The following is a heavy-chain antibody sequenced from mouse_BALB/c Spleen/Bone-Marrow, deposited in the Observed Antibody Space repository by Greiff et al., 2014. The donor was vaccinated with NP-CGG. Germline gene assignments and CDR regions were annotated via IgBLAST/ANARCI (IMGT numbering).Heavy chain of an antibody. CDR1: GYAFTNYL. CDR3: ARSGYGNYFYAMDY. CDR2: INPGSGGT. J-gene: IGHJ4*01. Sequence: QVQLQQPGAELVRPGTSVKVSCKASGYAFTNYLTEWVKQRPGQGLEWIGVINPGSGGTNYNEKFKGKATLTADKSSSTAYMQLSSLTSDDSAVCFCARSGYGNYFYAMDYWGQGTSVTVSS. D-gene: IGHD2-10*02. V-gene: IGHV1-54*01.